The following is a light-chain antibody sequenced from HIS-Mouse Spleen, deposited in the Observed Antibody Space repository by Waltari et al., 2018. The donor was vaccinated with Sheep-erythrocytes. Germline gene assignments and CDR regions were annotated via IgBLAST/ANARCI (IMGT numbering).Light chain of an antibody. V-gene: IGLV2-11*01. J-gene: IGLJ1*01. Sequence: QSALTQPRSVSGSPGQSVTISCTGTSSDVGGYNYVSWYQQHPGKAPKLMIYDVSKWPAGVPGRLSGSKSGNTASLTISVLQAEDEADYYCCSYAGSYNYVFGTGTKVTVL. CDR1: SSDVGGYNY. CDR3: CSYAGSYNYV. CDR2: DVS.